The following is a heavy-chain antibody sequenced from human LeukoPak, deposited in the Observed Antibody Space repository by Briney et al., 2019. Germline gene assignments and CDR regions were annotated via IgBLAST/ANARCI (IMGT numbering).Heavy chain of an antibody. Sequence: PETLSLTCTVSGGSISSYYWSWIRQPPGKGLEWIGYIYYSGSTNYNPSLKSRVTISVDTSKNQFSLKLSSVTAADTAVYYCAMSAVAGMMHGMDVWGQGTTVTVSS. V-gene: IGHV4-59*01. CDR2: IYYSGST. CDR1: GGSISSYY. D-gene: IGHD6-19*01. J-gene: IGHJ6*02. CDR3: AMSAVAGMMHGMDV.